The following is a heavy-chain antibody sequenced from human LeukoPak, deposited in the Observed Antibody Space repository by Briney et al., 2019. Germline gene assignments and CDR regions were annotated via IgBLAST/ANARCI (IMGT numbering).Heavy chain of an antibody. Sequence: GGSLRHSCSASGFTLTSHVLHWVRPAPRKGLQYYAGSVKGRFTISRDSSKNTVYLQMNSLTAEDTALYYCVRLGGERRTNLDYWGQGTLVSVSS. CDR3: VRLGGERRTNLDY. J-gene: IGHJ4*02. CDR1: GFTLTSHV. V-gene: IGHV3-64D*06. D-gene: IGHD1-1*01.